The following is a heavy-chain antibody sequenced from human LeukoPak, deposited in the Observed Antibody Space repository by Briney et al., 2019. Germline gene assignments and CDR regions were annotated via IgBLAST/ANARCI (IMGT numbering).Heavy chain of an antibody. J-gene: IGHJ6*03. CDR1: GGSFSGYY. D-gene: IGHD2-21*02. CDR3: ARERHIVVVTDYYYYMDV. CDR2: IHHSGST. Sequence: PSETLSLTCAVYGGSFSGYYWTWIRQPPGKGLEWIGEIHHSGSTKYNPSLKSRVTISVDTSKNQFSLKLSSVTAADTAVYYCARERHIVVVTDYYYYMDVWGKGTTVTVSS. V-gene: IGHV4-34*01.